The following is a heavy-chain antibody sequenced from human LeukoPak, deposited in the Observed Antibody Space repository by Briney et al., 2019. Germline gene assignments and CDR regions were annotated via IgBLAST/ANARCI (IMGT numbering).Heavy chain of an antibody. V-gene: IGHV4-39*02. CDR1: GGAVTGSTYY. Sequence: SETLSLTCNVSGGAVTGSTYYWAWIRQPPGKGLEWIGSMYYSGSTFYTPSLKSRLTISVDTSKTHFSLKLTSVTAADTATYYCARHYYDNTGYYYLDYWGQGTLVTVSS. D-gene: IGHD3-22*01. CDR2: MYYSGST. CDR3: ARHYYDNTGYYYLDY. J-gene: IGHJ4*02.